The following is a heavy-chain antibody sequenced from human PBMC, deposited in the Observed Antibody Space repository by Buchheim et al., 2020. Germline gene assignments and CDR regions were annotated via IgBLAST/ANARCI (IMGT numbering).Heavy chain of an antibody. CDR3: ARSPTDYFYQYGMDV. J-gene: IGHJ6*02. Sequence: QVTLRESGPALVKPTQTLTLTCSFSGFSLSTNRMCVSWMRQPPGKALEWLARFDWDEDEYYSASLRARLTISKDTSRNQVVLTLTNVGPADTGTYYCARSPTDYFYQYGMDVWGQGTT. CDR2: FDWDEDE. CDR1: GFSLSTNRMC. V-gene: IGHV2-70*15.